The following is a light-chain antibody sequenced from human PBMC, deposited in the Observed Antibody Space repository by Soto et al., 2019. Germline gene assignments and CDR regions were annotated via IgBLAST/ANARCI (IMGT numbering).Light chain of an antibody. CDR3: TSYTRTTTLAV. V-gene: IGLV2-14*01. CDR2: EVN. Sequence: QSALTQPASVSGSPGQSITISCTGTSRDIGTYDYVSWYQHLPGKAPKLIIYEVNNRPSGVSDRFSGSKSGNTASLTISGLQTDDEADYYCTSYTRTTTLAVFGGGTKLTVL. CDR1: SRDIGTYDY. J-gene: IGLJ2*01.